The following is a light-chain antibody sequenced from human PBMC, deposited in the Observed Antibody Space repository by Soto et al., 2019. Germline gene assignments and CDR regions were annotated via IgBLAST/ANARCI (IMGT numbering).Light chain of an antibody. Sequence: EIVLTQSPDTLSVSPGERATLSCRASQSVSSSYLAWYQQKPGQAPRLLIYGASSRATGIPDRFSGSGSGTDFTLTISRLEPEDFAVYYCQQYGSSLGVTFGGGTKVDIK. CDR3: QQYGSSLGVT. J-gene: IGKJ4*01. CDR1: QSVSSSY. V-gene: IGKV3-20*01. CDR2: GAS.